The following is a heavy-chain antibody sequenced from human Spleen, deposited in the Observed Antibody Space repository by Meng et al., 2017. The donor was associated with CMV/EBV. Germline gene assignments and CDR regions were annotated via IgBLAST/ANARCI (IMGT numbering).Heavy chain of an antibody. D-gene: IGHD3-3*01. CDR1: GFSFSEYG. CDR3: ARYSMMGPRGYYYGIDV. V-gene: IGHV3-30*02. J-gene: IGHJ6*02. CDR2: IRMDESDK. Sequence: GESLKISCAASGFSFSEYGMHWVRQTPGKGLEWVAFIRMDESDKFYIDSVKGRFTISRDRARRSLYLQMNSLTTDDTGVYYCARYSMMGPRGYYYGIDVWGQGTTVTVSS.